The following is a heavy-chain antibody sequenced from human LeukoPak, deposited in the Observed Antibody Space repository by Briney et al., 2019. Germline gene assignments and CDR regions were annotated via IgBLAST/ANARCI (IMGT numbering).Heavy chain of an antibody. CDR3: ARRRGNYYPMDV. CDR1: GASVTSYS. J-gene: IGHJ6*02. Sequence: PSETLSLTCTVSGASVTSYSWTWIRQPPGKGLELIGHTYYSGPANYNPSLKSRITISIDTSKNQFSLKVTSVTAADTAVYYCARRRGNYYPMDVWGQGTTVTVSS. CDR2: TYYSGPA. V-gene: IGHV4-59*08. D-gene: IGHD1-26*01.